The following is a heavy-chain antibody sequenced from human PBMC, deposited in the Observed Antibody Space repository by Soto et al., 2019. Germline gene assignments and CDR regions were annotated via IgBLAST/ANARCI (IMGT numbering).Heavy chain of an antibody. CDR2: ISAYNGNT. D-gene: IGHD2-15*01. J-gene: IGHJ4*02. V-gene: IGHV1-18*01. CDR1: GYTFTIYG. Sequence: QVQLVQSGAEVKKPGASVKVSCKASGYTFTIYGIIWVRQAPGQVLEWMGWISAYNGNTNYAQKLQGRVTMTTDTSTSTAYMELRSLRSDDTAVYYCVVAAQPYYFDYWGQGTLVTVSS. CDR3: VVAAQPYYFDY.